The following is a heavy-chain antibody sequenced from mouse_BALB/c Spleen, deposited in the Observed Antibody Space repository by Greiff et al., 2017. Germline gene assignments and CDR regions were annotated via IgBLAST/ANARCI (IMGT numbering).Heavy chain of an antibody. D-gene: IGHD2-1*01. CDR2: ISDGGSYT. CDR3: ARSSPLNYDYAMDY. Sequence: EVMLVESGGGLVKPGGSLKLSCAASGFTFSDYYMYWVRQTPEKRLEWVATISDGGSYTYYPDSVKGRFTISRDNAKNNLYLQMSSLKSEDTAMYYCARSSPLNYDYAMDYWGQGTSVTVSS. J-gene: IGHJ4*01. V-gene: IGHV5-4*02. CDR1: GFTFSDYY.